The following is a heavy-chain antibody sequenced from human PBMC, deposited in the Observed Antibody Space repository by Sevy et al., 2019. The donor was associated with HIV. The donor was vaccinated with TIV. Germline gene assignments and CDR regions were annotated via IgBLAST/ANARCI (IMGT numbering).Heavy chain of an antibody. J-gene: IGHJ4*02. V-gene: IGHV3-23*01. Sequence: GGSLRLSCAASGFTFISYAVSWVRQAPGKGLEWVSSISSSGGSVYYADSVKGRFTISRDNSKEMVDLEMNSLRAEDTAVYYCVRVALAGFDYWGPGTLVTVSS. D-gene: IGHD6-19*01. CDR3: VRVALAGFDY. CDR2: ISSSGGSV. CDR1: GFTFISYA.